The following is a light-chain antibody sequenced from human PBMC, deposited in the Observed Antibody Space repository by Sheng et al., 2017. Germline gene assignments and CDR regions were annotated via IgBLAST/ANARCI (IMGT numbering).Light chain of an antibody. CDR3: QSYDSSLSGYV. CDR2: DSN. Sequence: QSVLTQPPSVSAAPGQKVTISCSGSSSNIGSNYVSWYQQLPGTAPKLLIYDSNDRPSGVPDRFSGSKSGTSASLAITGLQAEDEADYYCQSYDSSLSGYVFGTGTKVTVL. CDR1: SSNIGSNY. V-gene: IGLV1-40*01. J-gene: IGLJ1*01.